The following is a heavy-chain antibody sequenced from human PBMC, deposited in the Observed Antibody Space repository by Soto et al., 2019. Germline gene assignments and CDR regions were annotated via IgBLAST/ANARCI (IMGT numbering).Heavy chain of an antibody. J-gene: IGHJ4*02. CDR3: ARGLAVALIDY. CDR1: GYSFTSYG. Sequence: QVQLVQSGAEVKKPGASVKVSCKASGYSFTSYGISWVRQAPGQGLEWMGWISAYNGNTKYAQKLQGRVTMTTDTSTSTGYMELRSLGSDGTAVYYCARGLAVALIDYWGQGTLGTVSS. D-gene: IGHD6-19*01. CDR2: ISAYNGNT. V-gene: IGHV1-18*01.